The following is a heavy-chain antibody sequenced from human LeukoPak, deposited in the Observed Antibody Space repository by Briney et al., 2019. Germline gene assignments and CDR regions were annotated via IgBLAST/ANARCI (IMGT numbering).Heavy chain of an antibody. CDR2: ISAYNGNT. CDR3: ARDGQLWFDY. D-gene: IGHD5-18*01. Sequence: GASVKVSCKASGYTFTSYGISWVRQAPGQGLEWMGWISAYNGNTNYAQKFQGRVTMTRDTSISTAYMELSRLRSDDTAVYYCARDGQLWFDYWGQGTLVTVSS. V-gene: IGHV1-18*01. CDR1: GYTFTSYG. J-gene: IGHJ4*02.